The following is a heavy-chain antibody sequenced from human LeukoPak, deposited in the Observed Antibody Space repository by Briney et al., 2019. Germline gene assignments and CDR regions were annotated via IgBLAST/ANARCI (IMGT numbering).Heavy chain of an antibody. CDR1: GFIFSDYW. CDR3: TSLFSPN. J-gene: IGHJ4*02. Sequence: GGSLRLSCAASGFIFSDYWMSWVRQAPEKGLEWVVNIKQDGSQEFYADSVKGRFTISRDNAKNSLYLQMDRLTPADTGVYYCTSLFSPNWGQGTLVTVSS. V-gene: IGHV3-7*01. CDR2: IKQDGSQE.